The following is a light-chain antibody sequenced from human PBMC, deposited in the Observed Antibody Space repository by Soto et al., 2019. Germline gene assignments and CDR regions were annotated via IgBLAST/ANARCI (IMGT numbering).Light chain of an antibody. CDR2: DAS. Sequence: DIQMTQSPSSLSESVGDRVTITCQASQDISNYLNWYQQKPGKAPKLLIYDASNLETGVPSRFSGSGSGTDFTFTISSLQPEDIATYYCQQYDNLITFGPGTKVDIK. V-gene: IGKV1-33*01. J-gene: IGKJ3*01. CDR1: QDISNY. CDR3: QQYDNLIT.